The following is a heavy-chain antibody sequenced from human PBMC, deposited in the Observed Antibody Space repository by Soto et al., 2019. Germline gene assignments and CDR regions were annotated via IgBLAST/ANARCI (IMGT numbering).Heavy chain of an antibody. CDR3: AHIRVVTYYGSGWFDP. CDR1: GSSLSTSGVG. J-gene: IGHJ5*02. Sequence: QITLRESGPTLVKPTQTLTLTCAVSGSSLSTSGVGVGWLRQPPGKALEWLALIYWDDDTRYSPSLMHRLTIPKATPKNQVVLTMPNMDPVDTATYFCAHIRVVTYYGSGWFDPRGQGALVTVSS. CDR2: IYWDDDT. V-gene: IGHV2-5*02. D-gene: IGHD3-10*01.